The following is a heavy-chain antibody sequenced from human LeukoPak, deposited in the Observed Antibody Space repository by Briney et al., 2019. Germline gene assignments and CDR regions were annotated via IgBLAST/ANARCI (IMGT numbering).Heavy chain of an antibody. CDR1: GYTFTTYG. J-gene: IGHJ4*02. D-gene: IGHD6-6*01. Sequence: ASVKVSCKASGYTFTTYGISWVRQAPGQGLEWMGRISAYNGNTNYAQKVQGRVTMTRDTSTSTAYMELRSLTSDDTAVYYCARESEYSRSVVMEYWGQGTLVTVSS. CDR3: ARESEYSRSVVMEY. V-gene: IGHV1-18*01. CDR2: ISAYNGNT.